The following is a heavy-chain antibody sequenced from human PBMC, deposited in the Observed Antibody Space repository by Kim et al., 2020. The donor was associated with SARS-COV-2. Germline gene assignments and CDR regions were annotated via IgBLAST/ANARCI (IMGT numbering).Heavy chain of an antibody. V-gene: IGHV1-46*01. J-gene: IGHJ4*02. Sequence: ASVKVSCKASGYTFTSYYMHWVRQAPGQGLEWMGIINPSGGSTSYAQKFQGRVTMTRDTSTSTVYMELSSLRSEDTAVYYCARGGQGFWGSYRWGGWDFDYWGQGTLVTVSS. CDR3: ARGGQGFWGSYRWGGWDFDY. D-gene: IGHD3-16*02. CDR1: GYTFTSYY. CDR2: INPSGGST.